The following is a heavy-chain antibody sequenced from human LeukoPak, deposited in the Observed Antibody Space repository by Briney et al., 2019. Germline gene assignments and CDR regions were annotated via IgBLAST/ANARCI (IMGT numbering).Heavy chain of an antibody. CDR1: GGSISSSSYY. J-gene: IGHJ5*02. V-gene: IGHV4-39*07. CDR2: IYYSGST. CDR3: ARDRVDTAMVISLGWFDP. Sequence: SETLSLTCTISGGSISSSSYYWGWIRQPPGKGLEWIGSIYYSGSTYYSPSLKSRVTISVDTSKNQFSLKLSSVTAADTAVYYCARDRVDTAMVISLGWFDPWGQGTLVTVSS. D-gene: IGHD5-18*01.